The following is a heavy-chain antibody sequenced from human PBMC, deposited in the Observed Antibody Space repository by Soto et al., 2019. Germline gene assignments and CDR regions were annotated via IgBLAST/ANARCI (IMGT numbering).Heavy chain of an antibody. Sequence: ASVKVSCKASGYTFTSYAMHWVRQAPGQRLEWMGWINAGNGNTKYSQKFQGRVTITRDTSASTAYMELSSLRSEDTAVYYCARDGPYGDGGFDYWGQGTLVTVSS. CDR1: GYTFTSYA. J-gene: IGHJ4*02. V-gene: IGHV1-3*01. CDR3: ARDGPYGDGGFDY. CDR2: INAGNGNT. D-gene: IGHD4-17*01.